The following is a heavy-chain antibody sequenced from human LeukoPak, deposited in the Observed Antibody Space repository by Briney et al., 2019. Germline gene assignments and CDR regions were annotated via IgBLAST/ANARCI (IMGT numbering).Heavy chain of an antibody. D-gene: IGHD3-3*01. CDR2: ITGSGAGT. V-gene: IGHV3-23*01. CDR1: GFTFSNYA. Sequence: GGSLRLSCAASGFTFSNYALIWVRQAPERGLQWVSAITGSGAGTYYEDSVKGRFTISRDNSKNTLYLQMNSLRAEDTAVYYCAKERYSDFWSGTYDAFDIWGQGTMVTVSS. CDR3: AKERYSDFWSGTYDAFDI. J-gene: IGHJ3*02.